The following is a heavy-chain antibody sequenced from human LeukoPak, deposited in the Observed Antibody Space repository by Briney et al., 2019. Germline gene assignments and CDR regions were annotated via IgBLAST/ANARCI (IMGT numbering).Heavy chain of an antibody. CDR2: ISSSGSTI. D-gene: IGHD2-15*01. CDR1: GFTVSTSY. Sequence: GGSLRLSCAASGFTVSTSYMNWVRQAPGKGLEWVSYISSSGSTIYYADSVKGRFTISRDNAKNSLYLQMNSLRAEDTAVYYCARGCSGGSCYPGTWFDPWGQGTLVTVSS. V-gene: IGHV3-11*01. J-gene: IGHJ5*02. CDR3: ARGCSGGSCYPGTWFDP.